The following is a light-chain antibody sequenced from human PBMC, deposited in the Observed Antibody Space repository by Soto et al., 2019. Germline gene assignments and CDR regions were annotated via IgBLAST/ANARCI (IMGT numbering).Light chain of an antibody. J-gene: IGKJ5*01. V-gene: IGKV4-1*01. CDR2: WAS. CDR3: QQYYSNPPSIT. Sequence: DIVMTQSPDSLAVSLGERATINCKSSQSVYYSPNNKNYLAWYQQKPGQPPKLLIYWASTRESGVPDRFSGSGYGTDFTLTISRLQAEDVAVYYCQQYYSNPPSITFGQGTRLEIK. CDR1: QSVYYSPNNKNY.